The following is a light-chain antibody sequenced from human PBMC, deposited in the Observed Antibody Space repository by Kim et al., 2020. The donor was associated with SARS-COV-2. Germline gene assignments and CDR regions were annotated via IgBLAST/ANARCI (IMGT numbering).Light chain of an antibody. CDR1: QSVSSTY. J-gene: IGKJ2*01. CDR3: QLYGSSLRYT. CDR2: GAS. Sequence: EIVLTQSPGTLSLSPGERATLSCRASQSVSSTYLAWYQQKPGQAPRLLIYGASARATGIPDRFSGSGSGTDFTLTISRLEPEDFAVYYCQLYGSSLRYTFGQGPKLEI. V-gene: IGKV3-20*01.